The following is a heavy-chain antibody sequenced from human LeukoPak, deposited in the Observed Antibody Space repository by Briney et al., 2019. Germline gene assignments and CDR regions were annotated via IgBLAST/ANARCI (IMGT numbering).Heavy chain of an antibody. Sequence: SETLSLTCTVSGGSVSSGSYYWSWIRQPPGKGLEWIGYISYSGSTNYNPSLKSRITMSLDTSKNQFSLKLTSVTAADTAVYYCARDRYGRPVDYWGQGTLVTVSS. V-gene: IGHV4-30-4*08. CDR1: GGSVSSGSYY. CDR3: ARDRYGRPVDY. J-gene: IGHJ4*02. D-gene: IGHD5-18*01. CDR2: ISYSGST.